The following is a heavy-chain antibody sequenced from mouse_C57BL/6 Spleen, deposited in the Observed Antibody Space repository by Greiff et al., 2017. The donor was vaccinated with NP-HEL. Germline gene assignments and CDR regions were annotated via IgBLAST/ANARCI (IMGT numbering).Heavy chain of an antibody. V-gene: IGHV1-72*01. D-gene: IGHD1-1*01. J-gene: IGHJ2*01. Sequence: QVQLQQSGAELVKPGASVKLSCKASGYTFTSYWMHWVKQRPGRGLEWIGRIDPNSGGTKYNEKFKSKATLTVDKPSSTAYMQLSSLTSEDSAVYYCAREFITTVVEEDYFDYWGQGTTLTVSS. CDR3: AREFITTVVEEDYFDY. CDR2: IDPNSGGT. CDR1: GYTFTSYW.